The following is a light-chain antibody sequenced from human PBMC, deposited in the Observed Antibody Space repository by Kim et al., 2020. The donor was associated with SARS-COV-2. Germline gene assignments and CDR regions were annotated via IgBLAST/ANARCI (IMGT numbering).Light chain of an antibody. V-gene: IGKV1-16*02. CDR2: AAS. Sequence: DSVGDPFAISCRASQGISDSLGWFQQKPGKAPKSLIYAASILQSGVPSKFSGSGSGTDFTLTISSLQPEDFATYYCQQYNSFPLTFGPGTKVDIK. CDR3: QQYNSFPLT. J-gene: IGKJ3*01. CDR1: QGISDS.